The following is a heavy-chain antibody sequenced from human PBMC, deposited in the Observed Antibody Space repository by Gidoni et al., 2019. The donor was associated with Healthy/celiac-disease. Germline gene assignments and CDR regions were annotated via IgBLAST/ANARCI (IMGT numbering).Heavy chain of an antibody. J-gene: IGHJ6*02. CDR2: IYYRGST. Sequence: QLQLQESGPGLVKPSETLSLTCTVSGGSISSSSYYWAWIRQPPGKGLEWIGSIYYRGSTYYNPSHKSRVTISVETSKNQFSLKLSSVTAADTAVYYCARQAAGYYDILTGYLTAYYGMDVWGQGTTVTVSS. CDR1: GGSISSSSYY. D-gene: IGHD3-9*01. CDR3: ARQAAGYYDILTGYLTAYYGMDV. V-gene: IGHV4-39*01.